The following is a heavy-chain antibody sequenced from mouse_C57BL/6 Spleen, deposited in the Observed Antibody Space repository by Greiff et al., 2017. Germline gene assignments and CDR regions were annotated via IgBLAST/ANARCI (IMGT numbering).Heavy chain of an antibody. J-gene: IGHJ1*03. CDR1: GYTFTSYW. CDR3: ARSSSGYGYFDV. CDR2: IDPSDSYT. D-gene: IGHD3-2*02. Sequence: VQLQQPGAELVMPGASVKLSCKASGYTFTSYWMHWVKQRPGQGLEWIGEIDPSDSYTNYNQKFKGKSTLTVDKSSSTAYMQLSSLTSEDSAVYYCARSSSGYGYFDVWGTGTTVTVSS. V-gene: IGHV1-69*01.